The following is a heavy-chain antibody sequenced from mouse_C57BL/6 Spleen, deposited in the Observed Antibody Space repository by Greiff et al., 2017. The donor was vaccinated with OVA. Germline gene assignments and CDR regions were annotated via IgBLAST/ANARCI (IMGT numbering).Heavy chain of an antibody. J-gene: IGHJ3*01. D-gene: IGHD2-4*01. V-gene: IGHV5-9*01. CDR3: ARHDYYDYDEGFAY. CDR2: ISGGGGNT. Sequence: EVQLVESGGGLVKPGGSLKLSCAASGFTFSSYTMSWVRQTPEKRLEWVATISGGGGNTYYPDSVKGRFTISRDNAKNTLYLQMSSLRSEDTALYDGARHDYYDYDEGFAYWGQGTLVTVSA. CDR1: GFTFSSYT.